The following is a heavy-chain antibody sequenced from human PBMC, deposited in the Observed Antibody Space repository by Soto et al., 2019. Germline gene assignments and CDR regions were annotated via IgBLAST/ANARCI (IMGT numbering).Heavy chain of an antibody. V-gene: IGHV3-48*03. Sequence: GGSLRLSCAASGFTFSSYEMNWFRQAPGKGLEWVSYISSSGSTIYYADSVKGRFTISRDNAKNSLYLQMNSLRAEDTAVYYCASLQPGRIDYWGQGTLVTVSS. D-gene: IGHD4-4*01. CDR3: ASLQPGRIDY. J-gene: IGHJ4*02. CDR1: GFTFSSYE. CDR2: ISSSGSTI.